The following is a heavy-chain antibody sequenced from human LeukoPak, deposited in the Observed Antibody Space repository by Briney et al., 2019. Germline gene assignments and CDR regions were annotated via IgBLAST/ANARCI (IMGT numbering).Heavy chain of an antibody. Sequence: GRSLRLSCAASGFTFSSYAMHWVRQAPGKGLEWVAAISYDGSNKYYADSVKGRFTISRDNSKNSLYLQMNSLRAEDTAVYYCARDRYYDSFGYYTGDPWGQGTLVTVSS. CDR1: GFTFSSYA. V-gene: IGHV3-30*04. CDR3: ARDRYYDSFGYYTGDP. J-gene: IGHJ5*02. CDR2: ISYDGSNK. D-gene: IGHD3-22*01.